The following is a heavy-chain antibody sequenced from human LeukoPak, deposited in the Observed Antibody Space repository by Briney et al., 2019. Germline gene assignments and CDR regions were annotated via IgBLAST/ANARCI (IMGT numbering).Heavy chain of an antibody. V-gene: IGHV3-33*01. Sequence: PGGSLRLSCAASGFTFSSYGMHWVRQAPGKGLEWVAVIWYDGSNKYYADSVKGRFTISRDNSKNTLYLQMSSLRAEDTAVYYCARVGSTVTTWYYFDYWGQGTLVTVSS. D-gene: IGHD4-17*01. CDR3: ARVGSTVTTWYYFDY. CDR2: IWYDGSNK. CDR1: GFTFSSYG. J-gene: IGHJ4*02.